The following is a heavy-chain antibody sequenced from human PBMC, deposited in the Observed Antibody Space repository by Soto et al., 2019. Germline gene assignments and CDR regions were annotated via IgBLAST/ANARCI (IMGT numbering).Heavy chain of an antibody. CDR3: ARVSSSGWQDFDY. D-gene: IGHD6-19*01. CDR2: IWYDGSNK. Sequence: GGSLRLSCAASGFTFSSYGMHWVRQAPGKGLEWVAVIWYDGSNKYYADSVKGRFTISRDNSKNTLYLQMNSLRAEDTAVYYCARVSSSGWQDFDYWGQGTLVTVSS. J-gene: IGHJ4*02. CDR1: GFTFSSYG. V-gene: IGHV3-33*01.